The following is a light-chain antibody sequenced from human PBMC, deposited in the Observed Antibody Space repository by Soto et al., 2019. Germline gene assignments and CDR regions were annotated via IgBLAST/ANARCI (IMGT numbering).Light chain of an antibody. CDR3: QQYGSSPLT. Sequence: ESVLTQSPGTLSLSPGERATLSCRASQSVSRNYIAWYRQKPGQTPRLLIHGASSRDTGIPDRFGGIGSGTDFTLALSRLEPEDFEVYYCQQYGSSPLTFGGGTKVDIK. CDR2: GAS. J-gene: IGKJ4*01. V-gene: IGKV3-20*01. CDR1: QSVSRNY.